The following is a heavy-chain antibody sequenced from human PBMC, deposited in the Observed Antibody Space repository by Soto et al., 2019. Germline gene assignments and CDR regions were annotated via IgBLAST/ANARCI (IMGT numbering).Heavy chain of an antibody. CDR3: ARSGYSSSHSGY. D-gene: IGHD6-13*01. J-gene: IGHJ4*02. Sequence: GASVKVSCKASGGTFSSYAISWVRQAPGQGLEWMGGIIPIFGTANYAQKFQGRVTITADESTSTAYMELSSLRSEDTAVYYCARSGYSSSHSGYWGQGTLVTVSS. V-gene: IGHV1-69*13. CDR2: IIPIFGTA. CDR1: GGTFSSYA.